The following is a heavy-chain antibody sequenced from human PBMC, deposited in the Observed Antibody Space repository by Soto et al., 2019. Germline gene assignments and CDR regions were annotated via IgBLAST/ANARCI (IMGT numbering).Heavy chain of an antibody. CDR2: ISSSSSYI. CDR3: ARDWRYYDILTGYSISKAPFDY. Sequence: GGSLRLSCAASGFTFSSYSMNWVRQAPGKGLEWVSSISSSSSYIYYADSVKGRFTISRDNAKNSLYLQMNSLRAEDTAVYYCARDWRYYDILTGYSISKAPFDYWGQGTLVTVSS. V-gene: IGHV3-21*01. D-gene: IGHD3-9*01. CDR1: GFTFSSYS. J-gene: IGHJ4*02.